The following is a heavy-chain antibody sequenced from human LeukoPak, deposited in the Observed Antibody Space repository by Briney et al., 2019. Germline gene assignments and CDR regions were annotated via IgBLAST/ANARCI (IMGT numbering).Heavy chain of an antibody. J-gene: IGHJ3*02. Sequence: SETLSLTCTVSGYSISSGYYWGWIRQPPGKGLEWIGSIYHSGSTYYNPSLKSRVTISVVTSKNQFSLKLSSVTAADTAVYYCARVEYSSSWYTPYDAFDIWGQGTMVTVSS. CDR1: GYSISSGYY. CDR2: IYHSGST. V-gene: IGHV4-38-2*02. D-gene: IGHD6-13*01. CDR3: ARVEYSSSWYTPYDAFDI.